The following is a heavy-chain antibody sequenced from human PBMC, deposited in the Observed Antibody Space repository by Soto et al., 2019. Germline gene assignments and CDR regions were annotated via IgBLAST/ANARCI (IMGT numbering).Heavy chain of an antibody. CDR1: GGSISSSSYY. CDR2: IYYSGST. J-gene: IGHJ6*02. CDR3: ARHEWTYYDILTGSYGMDV. D-gene: IGHD3-9*01. Sequence: SETLSLTCTVSGGSISSSSYYWGWIRQPPGKGLEWIGSIYYSGSTYYNPSLKSRVTISVDTSKNQFSLKLSSVTAADTAMYYCARHEWTYYDILTGSYGMDVWGQGTTVTVSS. V-gene: IGHV4-39*01.